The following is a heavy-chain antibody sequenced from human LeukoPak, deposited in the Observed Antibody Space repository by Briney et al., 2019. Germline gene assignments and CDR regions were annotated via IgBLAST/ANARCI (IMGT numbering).Heavy chain of an antibody. CDR3: AKDSARYFDWLLGYFDY. V-gene: IGHV3-23*01. Sequence: GGTLRLSCAASGFTFSSYGMSWVRQAPGKGLEWVSAVSGSGGSTYYADSVKGRFTISRDNSKNTLYLQMNSLRAEDTAVYYCAKDSARYFDWLLGYFDYWGQGTLVTVSS. J-gene: IGHJ4*02. CDR1: GFTFSSYG. D-gene: IGHD3-9*01. CDR2: VSGSGGST.